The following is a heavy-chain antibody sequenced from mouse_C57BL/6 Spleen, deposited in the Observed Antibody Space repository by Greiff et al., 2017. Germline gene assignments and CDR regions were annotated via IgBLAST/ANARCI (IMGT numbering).Heavy chain of an antibody. CDR2: IYPGSGST. V-gene: IGHV1-55*01. D-gene: IGHD1-1*01. J-gene: IGHJ2*01. CDR1: GYTFTSYW. CDR3: ARLGGSITTVVDY. Sequence: QVHVKQPGAELVKPGASVKMSCKASGYTFTSYWITWVKQRPGQGLEWIGDIYPGSGSTNYNEKFKSKATLTVDTSSSTAYMQLSSLTSEDSAVYYCARLGGSITTVVDYWGQGTTLTVSS.